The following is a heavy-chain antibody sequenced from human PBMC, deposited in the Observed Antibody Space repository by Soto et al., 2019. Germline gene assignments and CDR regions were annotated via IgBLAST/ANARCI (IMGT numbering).Heavy chain of an antibody. D-gene: IGHD3-22*01. V-gene: IGHV4-31*03. Sequence: SETLSLTCTVSGGSISSGGYYWSWIRQHPGKGLEWIGYIYYSGSTYYNPSLKSRVTISVDTSKNQFSLKLSSVTAADTAVYYCARAVSFYYDSSGYHDYWGQGTLVTV. CDR3: ARAVSFYYDSSGYHDY. CDR2: IYYSGST. CDR1: GGSISSGGYY. J-gene: IGHJ4*02.